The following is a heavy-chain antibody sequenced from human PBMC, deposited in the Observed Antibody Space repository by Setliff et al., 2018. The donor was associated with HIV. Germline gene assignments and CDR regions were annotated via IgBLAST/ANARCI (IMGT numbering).Heavy chain of an antibody. CDR1: GGSFSDYY. V-gene: IGHV4-34*01. CDR3: AGGEVRSRYVSSRAPFYHYYYYMDV. J-gene: IGHJ6*03. Sequence: KPSETLSLTCVVYGGSFSDYYWTWIRQPPEKGLEWIGKINYSGSTDYNSSLRSRVTISVDPSKNQISLKLTSVTAADTAVYYCAGGEVRSRYVSSRAPFYHYYYYMDVWGKGTTVTVSS. CDR2: INYSGST. D-gene: IGHD6-13*01.